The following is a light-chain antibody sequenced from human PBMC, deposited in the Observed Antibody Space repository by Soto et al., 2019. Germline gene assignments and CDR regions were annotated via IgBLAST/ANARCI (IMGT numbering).Light chain of an antibody. V-gene: IGKV1-5*03. J-gene: IGKJ1*01. Sequence: DSPMTTSPPTLSWSVGDIVTITCRASQTISSWLAWYQQKPGKAPKLLIYKASTLKSGVPSRFSGSGSGTDFTLTMNSLQPEDFATYYCQQGYITPWTFGQGT. CDR2: KAS. CDR3: QQGYITPWT. CDR1: QTISSW.